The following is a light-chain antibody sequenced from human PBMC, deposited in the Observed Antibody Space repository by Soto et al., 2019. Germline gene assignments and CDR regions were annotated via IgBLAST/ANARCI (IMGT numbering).Light chain of an antibody. CDR1: QSVSGMY. Sequence: EVVLTQSPGTLSLSPGESATLSCRASQSVSGMYLAWYQQKPGQAPRLLIYGTSNRATGIPDRFSGSGSGTDFTLTIRRLEPEDFAVYYCQQRSNWHRTFGQGTKVDIK. CDR3: QQRSNWHRT. J-gene: IGKJ1*01. V-gene: IGKV3D-20*02. CDR2: GTS.